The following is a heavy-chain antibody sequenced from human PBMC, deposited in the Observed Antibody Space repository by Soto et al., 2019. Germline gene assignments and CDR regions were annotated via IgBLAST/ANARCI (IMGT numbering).Heavy chain of an antibody. CDR3: AIGLPGDPYY. V-gene: IGHV1-18*01. J-gene: IGHJ4*02. Sequence: QVQLVQSGAEVKKPGASVTVSCEAPGYTFTSSGISWVRQAPGQELEWMGWISAYNGNTNCAQKLQGRATMATDTSTSTAYMELRSLRSDDTAVYYCAIGLPGDPYYWGQGTLVTVSS. CDR1: GYTFTSSG. CDR2: ISAYNGNT. D-gene: IGHD2-21*01.